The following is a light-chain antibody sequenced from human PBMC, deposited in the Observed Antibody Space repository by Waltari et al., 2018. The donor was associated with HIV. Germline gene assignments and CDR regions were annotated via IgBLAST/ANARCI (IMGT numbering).Light chain of an antibody. CDR2: RNN. CDR1: SSNIGSNY. J-gene: IGLJ3*02. CDR3: AAWDDSLSGRV. V-gene: IGLV1-47*01. Sequence: QSVLTQPPAASGTPGQRVTISCSGSSSNIGSNYVYWYQQLPGTAPKLLIYRNNQRPSGVPDLFSCSKSGTSASLAISGLRSEDEADYYCAAWDDSLSGRVFGGGTKLTVL.